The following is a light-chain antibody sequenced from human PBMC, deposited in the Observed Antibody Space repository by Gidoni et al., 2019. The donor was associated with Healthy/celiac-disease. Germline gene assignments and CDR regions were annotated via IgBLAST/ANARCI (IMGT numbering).Light chain of an antibody. V-gene: IGKV1-33*01. CDR1: QDISNY. J-gene: IGKJ4*01. CDR2: DAS. Sequence: DIQRTQSPSSLSASVGDRVTITCQASQDISNYLNWYQQKPGKAPKLLIYDASNLETGVPSRFSGSGSGTDFTFTISSLQPEDIATYYCQQYDNLLALTFGGGTKVEIK. CDR3: QQYDNLLALT.